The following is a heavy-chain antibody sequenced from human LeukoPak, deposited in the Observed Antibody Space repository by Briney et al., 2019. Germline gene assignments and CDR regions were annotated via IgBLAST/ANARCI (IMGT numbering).Heavy chain of an antibody. J-gene: IGHJ4*02. Sequence: SETLSLTCTVSGGSISSYYWSWIRQPPGKGLEWIGYIYYSGSTNYNPSLKSRVTISVDTSKDQVSLKLSSVTAADTAVYYCAREHGAGTVDYWGQGTLVTVSS. V-gene: IGHV4-59*01. CDR3: AREHGAGTVDY. CDR2: IYYSGST. D-gene: IGHD6-19*01. CDR1: GGSISSYY.